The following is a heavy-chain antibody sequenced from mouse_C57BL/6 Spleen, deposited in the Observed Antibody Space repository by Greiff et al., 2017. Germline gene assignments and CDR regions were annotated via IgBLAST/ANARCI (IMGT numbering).Heavy chain of an antibody. CDR3: ARSNYDYDFYYAMDY. V-gene: IGHV1-82*01. CDR2: IYPGDGDT. D-gene: IGHD2-4*01. Sequence: VQLQQSGPELVKPGASVKISCKASGYAFSSSWMNWVKQRPGKGLEWIGRIYPGDGDTNYNGKFKGKATLTADKSSSTAYMQLSSLTSEDSAVYFCARSNYDYDFYYAMDYWGQGTSVTVSS. CDR1: GYAFSSSW. J-gene: IGHJ4*01.